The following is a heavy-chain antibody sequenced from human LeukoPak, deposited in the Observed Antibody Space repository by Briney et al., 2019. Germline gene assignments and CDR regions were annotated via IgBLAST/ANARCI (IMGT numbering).Heavy chain of an antibody. CDR2: INPNRGGA. CDR1: GYTFTGYY. CDR3: ARVCFGIYDSIGLRCFPAA. J-gene: IGHJ1*01. V-gene: IGHV1-2*06. D-gene: IGHD3-22*01. Sequence: ASGKVSWKVSGYTFTGYYMHWVRQAPGQGLEWMGRINPNRGGANYAQKFQGRATMTRDTSISTAYMELSRLRSDDTAVYYCARVCFGIYDSIGLRCFPAAWGQGTLVTVSS.